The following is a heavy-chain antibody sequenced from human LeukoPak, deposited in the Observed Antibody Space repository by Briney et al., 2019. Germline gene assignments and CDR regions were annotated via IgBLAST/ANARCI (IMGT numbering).Heavy chain of an antibody. CDR3: ARQEGGYSSSWYVIY. V-gene: IGHV5-51*01. CDR1: GYSFTSYW. D-gene: IGHD6-13*01. J-gene: IGHJ4*02. CDR2: IYPGDSDT. Sequence: GESLKISCKGSGYSFTSYWIGWVRQMPGKGLEWVGIIYPGDSDTRYSPSFHGQVTISADKSISTAYLQWSSLKASDTAMYYCARQEGGYSSSWYVIYWGQGTLVTVSS.